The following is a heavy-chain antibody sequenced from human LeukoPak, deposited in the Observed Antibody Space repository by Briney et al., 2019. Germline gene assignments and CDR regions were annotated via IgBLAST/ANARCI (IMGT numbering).Heavy chain of an antibody. CDR1: GGTFSSYA. V-gene: IGHV1-18*01. CDR3: ARGDREDYFDY. J-gene: IGHJ4*02. D-gene: IGHD2-21*02. CDR2: ISAYNGNT. Sequence: ASVKVSCKASGGTFSSYAISWVRQAPGQGLEWMGWISAYNGNTNYAQKLQGRVTMTTDTSTSTAYMELRSLRSDDTAVYYCARGDREDYFDYWGQGTLVTVSS.